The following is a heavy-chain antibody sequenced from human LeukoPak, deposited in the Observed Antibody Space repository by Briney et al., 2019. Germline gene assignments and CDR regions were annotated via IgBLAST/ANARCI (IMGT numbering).Heavy chain of an antibody. Sequence: GGSLRLSCAASGFTFSSYEMNWVRQAPRKGLEWISYISNRGRTIYYADSVKGRFTISRDNAKNPLYLQMKSLRAEDTAVYYCATYIVVAPDYWGQGTLVTVSS. CDR3: ATYIVVAPDY. CDR1: GFTFSSYE. D-gene: IGHD3-22*01. J-gene: IGHJ4*02. CDR2: ISNRGRTI. V-gene: IGHV3-48*03.